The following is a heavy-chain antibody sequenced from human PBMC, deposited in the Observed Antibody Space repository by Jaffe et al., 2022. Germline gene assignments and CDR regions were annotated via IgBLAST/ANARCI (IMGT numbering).Heavy chain of an antibody. J-gene: IGHJ3*02. CDR2: IYHSGST. Sequence: QVQLQESGPGLVKPSETLSLTCAVSGYSISSGYYWGWIRQPPGKGLEWIGSIYHSGSTYYNPSLKSRVTISVDTSKNQFSLKLSSVTAADTAVYYCARDFRHELLIVVVVAATGNAFDIWGQGTMVTVSS. V-gene: IGHV4-38-2*02. CDR1: GYSISSGYY. D-gene: IGHD2-15*01. CDR3: ARDFRHELLIVVVVAATGNAFDI.